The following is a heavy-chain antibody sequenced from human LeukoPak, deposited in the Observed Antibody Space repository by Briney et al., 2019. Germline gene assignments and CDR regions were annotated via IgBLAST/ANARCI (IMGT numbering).Heavy chain of an antibody. V-gene: IGHV4-30-2*01. CDR1: GGTISSDGYY. J-gene: IGHJ3*01. CDR2: IQHSGST. Sequence: PSQTLSLTCTVSGGTISSDGYYWSWLRQPPGKGPVWIGNIQHSGSTHYNSSLKSRVTISMDRSKNQFSLKLNSVTAADTAVYYCASPMPFMVRGLHGIDGFDVWGQGTMVTASS. D-gene: IGHD3-10*01. CDR3: ASPMPFMVRGLHGIDGFDV.